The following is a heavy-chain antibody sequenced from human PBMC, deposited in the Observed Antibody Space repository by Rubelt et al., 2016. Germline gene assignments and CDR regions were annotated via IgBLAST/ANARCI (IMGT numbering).Heavy chain of an antibody. D-gene: IGHD2-2*01. V-gene: IGHV1-69*04. CDR1: GGTFSSYA. CDR3: ARDVIVVVPAAPDAFDI. CDR2: IIPILGIA. J-gene: IGHJ3*02. Sequence: QVQLVQSGAEVKKPGSSVKVSCKASGGTFSSYAISWVRQAPGQGLEWMGRIIPILGIANYAQKFLGRVTITADKSTSTAYMELSSLRSEDTAVYYCARDVIVVVPAAPDAFDIWGQGTMVTVSS.